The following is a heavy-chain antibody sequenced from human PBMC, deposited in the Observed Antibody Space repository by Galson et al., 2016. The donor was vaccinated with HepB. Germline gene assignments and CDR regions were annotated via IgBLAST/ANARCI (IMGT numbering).Heavy chain of an antibody. CDR1: GLTVSTAY. J-gene: IGHJ4*02. CDR3: AAVGDLGQIDY. Sequence: SLRLSCAASGLTVSTAYLNWVRQAPGTGLEWVSVIHAGGSTYYADSVKGRFTISRDDSKNSLFLQMDSLRAEDTAVYYCAAVGDLGQIDYWGQGTLVTVYS. CDR2: IHAGGST. D-gene: IGHD2-21*01. V-gene: IGHV3-53*01.